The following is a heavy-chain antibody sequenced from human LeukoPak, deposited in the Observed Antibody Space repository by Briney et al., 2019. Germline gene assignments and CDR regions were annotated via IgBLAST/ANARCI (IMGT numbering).Heavy chain of an antibody. D-gene: IGHD3-22*01. CDR1: GYSFTSYW. CDR3: ARTYYYDSSGYYGAFDI. CDR2: FFHGNSDT. J-gene: IGHJ3*02. V-gene: IGHV5-51*01. Sequence: GESLKISCRGSGYSFTSYWIGWGRRRPGKGLEWLGIFFHGNSDTRYSPSFQGQVTISADKSISTAYLQWSSLKASDTAMYYCARTYYYDSSGYYGAFDIWGQGTMVTVSS.